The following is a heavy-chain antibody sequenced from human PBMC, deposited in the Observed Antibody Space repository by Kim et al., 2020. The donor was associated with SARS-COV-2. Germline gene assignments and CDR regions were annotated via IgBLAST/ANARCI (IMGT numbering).Heavy chain of an antibody. V-gene: IGHV4-59*01. CDR2: IYYSGSA. CDR3: ARAKGYGGYTGWFDP. CDR1: GGSISSYY. J-gene: IGHJ5*02. D-gene: IGHD4-17*01. Sequence: SETLSLTCTVSGGSISSYYWSWIRQPPGKGLEWIGYIYYSGSANYNPSFKSRVTISVDTSKNQFSLKLSSVTAADTAVYYCARAKGYGGYTGWFDPWGQGTLVTVSS.